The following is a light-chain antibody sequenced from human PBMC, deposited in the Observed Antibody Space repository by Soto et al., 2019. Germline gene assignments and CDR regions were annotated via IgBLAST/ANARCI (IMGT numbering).Light chain of an antibody. CDR3: QQSSNWPPEIT. CDR1: QSVPRH. Sequence: EIVLTQSPASLSLSPGERATVSCRASQSVPRHLALYQQRPGLPPRLLIYDASSRATGVPDRFSGSGSGTDFILSISSLEPEDFAVYYCQQSSNWPPEITFGQGTRLEIK. CDR2: DAS. J-gene: IGKJ5*01. V-gene: IGKV3-11*01.